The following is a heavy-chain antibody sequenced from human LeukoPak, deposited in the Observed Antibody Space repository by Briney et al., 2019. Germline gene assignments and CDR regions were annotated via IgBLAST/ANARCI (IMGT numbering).Heavy chain of an antibody. CDR1: GGSISSGGYY. V-gene: IGHV4-31*03. D-gene: IGHD6-13*01. Sequence: SETLSLTCTVSGGSISSGGYYWSWNRQHPGKGLEWIGYIYYSGSTYYNPSLKSRVTISVDTSKNQFSLKLSSVTAADTAVYYCARGESSSWYIRAFDIWGQGTMVTVSS. CDR2: IYYSGST. CDR3: ARGESSSWYIRAFDI. J-gene: IGHJ3*02.